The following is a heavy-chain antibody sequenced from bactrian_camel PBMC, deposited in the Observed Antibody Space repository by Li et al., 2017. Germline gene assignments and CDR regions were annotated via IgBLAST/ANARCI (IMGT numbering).Heavy chain of an antibody. Sequence: EVQLVESGGGLVHPGGSLRLSCTASGATRRFMTWVRQAPGKALEWVSAISSGGDTTYADSVKGRFTISIDNAKNAVYLQMNSLKPEDSAMYLCANVPLTSLAAGLGARGQGTQVTVS. D-gene: IGHD5*01. CDR2: ISSGGDTT. J-gene: IGHJ4*01. V-gene: IGHV3S40*01. CDR1: GATRRF.